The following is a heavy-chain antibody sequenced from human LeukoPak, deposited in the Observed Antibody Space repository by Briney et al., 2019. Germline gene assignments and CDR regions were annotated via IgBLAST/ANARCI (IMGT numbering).Heavy chain of an antibody. CDR2: IYYSGST. V-gene: IGHV4-28*01. CDR3: ARSQGGNWFDP. CDR1: GYSITSSSW. Sequence: SETLSLTCAVSGYSITSSSWWGWIRQPPGKGLEWIGYIYYSGSTNYNPSLKSRVTISVDTSKNQFSLKLTSVTAADTAVYYCARSQGGNWFDPWGQGTLVTVSS. J-gene: IGHJ5*02. D-gene: IGHD3-16*01.